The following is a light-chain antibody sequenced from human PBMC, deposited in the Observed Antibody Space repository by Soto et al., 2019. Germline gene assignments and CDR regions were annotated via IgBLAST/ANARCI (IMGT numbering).Light chain of an antibody. V-gene: IGKV1-39*01. CDR1: QNVNNY. J-gene: IGKJ5*01. Sequence: QMTQSPSSLSAFVGDRVTITCRASQNVNNYLNWYQQKPGKAPRLLIYGASTLQSGVPSRFSGSGSGTDFTLTISGLQPEDFATYFCQQTYNTPPITFGQGTRLDIK. CDR2: GAS. CDR3: QQTYNTPPIT.